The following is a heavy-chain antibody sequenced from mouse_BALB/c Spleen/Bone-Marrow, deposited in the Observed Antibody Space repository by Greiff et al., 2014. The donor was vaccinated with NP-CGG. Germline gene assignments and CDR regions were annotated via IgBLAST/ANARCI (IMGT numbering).Heavy chain of an antibody. CDR3: ARPFTTVVATVFAY. Sequence: EVQLVESGGDLVKPGGSLKLSCAASGFTFSGFGMSWVRQSPDKRLEWVATIGVGGTYTYYPDSVKGRFTISRDNAKNTLYLRMSSLKSEDTAMYYCARPFTTVVATVFAYWGQGTLLTVSA. D-gene: IGHD1-1*01. CDR2: IGVGGTYT. CDR1: GFTFSGFG. J-gene: IGHJ3*01. V-gene: IGHV5-6*01.